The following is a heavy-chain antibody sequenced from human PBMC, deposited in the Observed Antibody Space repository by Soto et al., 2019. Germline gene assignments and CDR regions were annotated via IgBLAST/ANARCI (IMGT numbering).Heavy chain of an antibody. V-gene: IGHV3-23*01. CDR3: AKDRRFSSPYNWFDP. Sequence: GGSLRLSCAASGFTFSSYAMSWVRQAPGKGLEWVSAISGSVGSTYYADSVKGRFTISRDNSKNTLYLQMNSLRAEDTAVYYCAKDRRFSSPYNWFDPWGQGTLVTVSS. J-gene: IGHJ5*02. CDR1: GFTFSSYA. CDR2: ISGSVGST. D-gene: IGHD6-6*01.